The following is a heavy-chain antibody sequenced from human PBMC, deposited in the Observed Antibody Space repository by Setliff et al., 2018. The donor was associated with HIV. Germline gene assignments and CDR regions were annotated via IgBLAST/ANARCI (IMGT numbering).Heavy chain of an antibody. CDR1: GGSISSGSYY. D-gene: IGHD3-22*01. V-gene: IGHV4-61*09. CDR2: IYTSGST. CDR3: ARVNYDSSGYVEDY. Sequence: SETLSLTCTVSGGSISSGSYYWSWIRQPAGKGLEWIGHIYTSGSTNYNPPLKSRVTISVDTSKNQFSLKLSSVTAADTAVYYCARVNYDSSGYVEDYWGQGTLVTVSS. J-gene: IGHJ4*02.